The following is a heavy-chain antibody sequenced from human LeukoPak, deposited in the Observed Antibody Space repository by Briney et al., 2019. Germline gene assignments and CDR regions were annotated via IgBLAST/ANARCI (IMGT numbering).Heavy chain of an antibody. J-gene: IGHJ6*02. CDR1: GFTLRSYV. D-gene: IGHD3-16*01. Sequence: GGSLRLSCAVSGFTLRSYVMSWVREAPGKGLEWGSGISGSGGSTNYADSVKGRFTMSRDNSKNTVYLQMNSLRAEDTALYYCAKSLGGDYYYYGMDVWGQGTTVTVSS. CDR2: ISGSGGST. CDR3: AKSLGGDYYYYGMDV. V-gene: IGHV3-23*01.